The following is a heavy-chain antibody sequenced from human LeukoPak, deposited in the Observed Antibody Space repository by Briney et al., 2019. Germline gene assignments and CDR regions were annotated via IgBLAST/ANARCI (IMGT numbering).Heavy chain of an antibody. Sequence: TLSLTCAVSGGSISSGGYSWSWIRQPPGKGLEWIGYIYQSESTHYNPSLKSRVTISVDRSKSQFSLKLSSVSAADTAVYYCARGGGGDDILTGYYNHDAFDVWGHGTMVTASS. CDR3: ARGGGGDDILTGYYNHDAFDV. D-gene: IGHD3-9*01. V-gene: IGHV4-30-2*01. J-gene: IGHJ3*01. CDR1: GGSISSGGYS. CDR2: IYQSEST.